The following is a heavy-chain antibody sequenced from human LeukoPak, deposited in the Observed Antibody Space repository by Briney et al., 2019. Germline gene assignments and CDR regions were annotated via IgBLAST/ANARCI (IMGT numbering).Heavy chain of an antibody. J-gene: IGHJ4*02. Sequence: ASVKVSCKASGYTFTSYYMHWVRQAPGQGLEWMGIINPSGGSTSYAQKFQGRVTMTRDTSTSTVYMELSSLRSEDTAVYYCVRDQYDILTGYHIPGYWGQGTLVTVSS. V-gene: IGHV1-46*01. CDR3: VRDQYDILTGYHIPGY. D-gene: IGHD3-9*01. CDR1: GYTFTSYY. CDR2: INPSGGST.